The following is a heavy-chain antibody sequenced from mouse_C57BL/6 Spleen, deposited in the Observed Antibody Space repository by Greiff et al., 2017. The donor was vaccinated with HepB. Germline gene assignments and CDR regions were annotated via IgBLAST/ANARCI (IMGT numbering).Heavy chain of an antibody. D-gene: IGHD3-2*02. V-gene: IGHV1-63*01. J-gene: IGHJ4*01. CDR2: IYPGGGYT. CDR3: ARSRSSGGVYYYAMDY. Sequence: VQLQQSGAELVRPGTSVKMSCKASGYTFTNYWIGWAKQRPGHGLEWIGDIYPGGGYTNYNEKFKGKATLTADKSSSTAYMQFSSLTSEDSAIYYCARSRSSGGVYYYAMDYWGQGTSVTVSS. CDR1: GYTFTNYW.